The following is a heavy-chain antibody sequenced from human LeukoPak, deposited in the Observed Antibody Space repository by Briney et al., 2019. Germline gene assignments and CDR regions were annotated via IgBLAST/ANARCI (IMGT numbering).Heavy chain of an antibody. J-gene: IGHJ4*02. CDR1: GFTFINYW. CDR3: ARGFTSGSSNLDY. CDR2: INQDGSEK. Sequence: GGSLRLSCAASGFTFINYWMSWVRQAPGKGLEWVGNINQDGSEKYYGDSVKDRFTISRDNAKNSLYLQMNSLRAEDTAVYYCARGFTSGSSNLDYWGQGTLVTVSS. D-gene: IGHD1-26*01. V-gene: IGHV3-7*01.